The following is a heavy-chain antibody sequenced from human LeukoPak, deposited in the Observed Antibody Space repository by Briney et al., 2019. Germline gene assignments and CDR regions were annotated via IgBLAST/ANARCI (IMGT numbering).Heavy chain of an antibody. Sequence: SETLSLTCTVSGGSISSSSYYWGWIRQPPGKGLEWIGSIYYSGSTYYNPSLKSRVTISVDTSKNQFSLKLSSVTAADTAVYYCASYAAADDYWGQGTLVTVSS. CDR3: ASYAAADDY. CDR2: IYYSGST. D-gene: IGHD6-13*01. CDR1: GGSISSSSYY. V-gene: IGHV4-39*07. J-gene: IGHJ4*02.